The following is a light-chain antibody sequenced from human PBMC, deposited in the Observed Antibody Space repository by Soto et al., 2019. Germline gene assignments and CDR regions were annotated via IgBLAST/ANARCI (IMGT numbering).Light chain of an antibody. CDR3: AAWDDSLRVV. CDR1: SSNIGRNT. J-gene: IGLJ2*01. CDR2: SDN. Sequence: QSVLTQPPSASGTAGERVTISCSGSSSNIGRNTVNWYQQVPGTAPKLLIYSDNQRPSGVPDRFSGSRSGTSASLAISGLQSDDEADYYCAAWDDSLRVVFSGGTKLTVL. V-gene: IGLV1-44*01.